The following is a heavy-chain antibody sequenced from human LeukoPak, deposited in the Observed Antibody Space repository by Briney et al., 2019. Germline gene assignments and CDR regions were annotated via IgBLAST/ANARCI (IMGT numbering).Heavy chain of an antibody. Sequence: ASVKVSCNASGYTFTSYDINWVRQATGQGLEWMGWMNPKSGNTGYAQKFQGRVTITRNTSISTAYMELSSLRSEDTAVYYCARVLYYDFWSGYSLGNYYYMDVWGKGTTVTVSS. D-gene: IGHD3-3*01. CDR1: GYTFTSYD. CDR2: MNPKSGNT. CDR3: ARVLYYDFWSGYSLGNYYYMDV. V-gene: IGHV1-8*03. J-gene: IGHJ6*03.